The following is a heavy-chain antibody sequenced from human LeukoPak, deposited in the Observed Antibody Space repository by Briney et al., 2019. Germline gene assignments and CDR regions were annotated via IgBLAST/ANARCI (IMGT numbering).Heavy chain of an antibody. Sequence: VGSLRLSCAASGFTFDDYGMSWVRQAPGKGLEWVSGINWNGGSTGYADSVKGRFTISRDNAKNSLYLQMNSLRAEDTAVYSCARGADGVSSNSRGWFDPWGQGTLVTVSS. CDR3: ARGADGVSSNSRGWFDP. CDR2: INWNGGST. CDR1: GFTFDDYG. V-gene: IGHV3-20*04. D-gene: IGHD2-15*01. J-gene: IGHJ5*02.